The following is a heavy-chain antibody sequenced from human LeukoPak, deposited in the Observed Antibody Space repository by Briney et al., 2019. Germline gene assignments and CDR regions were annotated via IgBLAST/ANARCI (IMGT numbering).Heavy chain of an antibody. CDR1: GFTFSSYS. V-gene: IGHV3-21*01. CDR2: ISSSSSYI. CDR3: ARDYYGDYEVNH. Sequence: GGSLILSCAASGFTFSSYSMNWVRQAPGKGLEWVSSISSSSSYIYYADSVKGRFTISRDNAKNSLYLQMNSLRAEDTAVYYCARDYYGDYEVNHWGQGTLVTVSS. D-gene: IGHD4-17*01. J-gene: IGHJ5*02.